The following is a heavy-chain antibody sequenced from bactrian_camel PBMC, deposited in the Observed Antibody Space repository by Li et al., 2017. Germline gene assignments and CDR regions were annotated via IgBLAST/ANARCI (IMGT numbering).Heavy chain of an antibody. D-gene: IGHD5*01. CDR2: IVANGRT. CDR1: GPIFTNYA. Sequence: HVQLVESGGGSVQAGGSLRLSCVASGPIFTNYASYSMGWFRQAPGKEREGVASIVANGRTIYTDSVKGRFTISKDNEKDTLYLQMNNLSPEDSAMYYCAGVNPFRSWYCEGNYGLLEIWGQGTQVTVS. V-gene: IGHV3S53*01. CDR3: AGVNPFRSWYCEGNYGLLEI. J-gene: IGHJ2*01.